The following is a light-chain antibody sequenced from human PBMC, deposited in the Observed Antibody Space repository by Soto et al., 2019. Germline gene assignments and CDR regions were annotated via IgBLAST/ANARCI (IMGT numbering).Light chain of an antibody. CDR2: AS. CDR3: QHYGTSAL. J-gene: IGKJ3*01. CDR1: QSVSDMY. V-gene: IGKV3-20*01. Sequence: EIVLTQSPGTLSLSPGERATLSCRASQSVSDMYLAWYQQKPGQAPRLLIYASTRATGIPDRFSGSGSGTDFTLTISRVEPEDFAVSFCQHYGTSALFGPGTKVDIK.